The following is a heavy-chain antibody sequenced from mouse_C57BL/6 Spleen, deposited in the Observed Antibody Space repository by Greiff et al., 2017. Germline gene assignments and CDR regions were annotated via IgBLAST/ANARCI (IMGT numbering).Heavy chain of an antibody. D-gene: IGHD2-1*01. Sequence: QVQLQQSGAELVKPGASVKISCKASGYAFSSYWMNWVKQRPGKGLEWIGQIYPGDGDTTYNGKFKGKATLTADKSSSTAYMQLSSLTSEDSAVYFCARSRYGNFSWFAYWGQGTLVTVSA. CDR3: ARSRYGNFSWFAY. J-gene: IGHJ3*01. V-gene: IGHV1-80*01. CDR2: IYPGDGDT. CDR1: GYAFSSYW.